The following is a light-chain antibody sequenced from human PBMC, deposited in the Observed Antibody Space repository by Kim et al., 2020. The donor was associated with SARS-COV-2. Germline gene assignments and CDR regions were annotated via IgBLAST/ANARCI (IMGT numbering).Light chain of an antibody. CDR3: QQYDGLPPT. J-gene: IGKJ4*01. V-gene: IGKV1-33*01. CDR2: DAS. Sequence: ASVGDRVIITCQASQDVSKYLNWYQLKPGKAPKLLIYDASNLYTGVPSRFRGRGSGTRFSFTISSLQPEDVASYYCQQYDGLPPTFGGGTKVDIK. CDR1: QDVSKY.